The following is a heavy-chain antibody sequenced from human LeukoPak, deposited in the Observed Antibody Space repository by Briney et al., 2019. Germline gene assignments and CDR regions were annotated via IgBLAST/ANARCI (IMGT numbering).Heavy chain of an antibody. J-gene: IGHJ5*02. CDR2: ISYDGSNK. CDR1: GFTFSTYA. D-gene: IGHD6-19*01. V-gene: IGHV3-30-3*01. CDR3: ARELGEPYSSAP. Sequence: GRSPRLSCAASGFTFSTYAMHWVRQAPGKGLEWVAVISYDGSNKYYADSVKGRFTISRDNSKNTLYLQMNGLRAEDTAVYYCARELGEPYSSAPWGQGTLVTVSS.